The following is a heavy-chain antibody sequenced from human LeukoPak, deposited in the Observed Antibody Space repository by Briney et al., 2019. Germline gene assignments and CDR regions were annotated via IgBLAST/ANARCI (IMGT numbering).Heavy chain of an antibody. D-gene: IGHD5-24*01. CDR1: GGSFSGYY. Sequence: PSETLSLTCAVYGGSFSGYYWSWIRQPPGKGLEWIGEINHSGSTNYNPSPNSRVTISVDTSKNQFSLKLSSVTAADTAVYYCARAVEMATIFWFDPWGQGTLVTVSS. V-gene: IGHV4-34*01. J-gene: IGHJ5*02. CDR2: INHSGST. CDR3: ARAVEMATIFWFDP.